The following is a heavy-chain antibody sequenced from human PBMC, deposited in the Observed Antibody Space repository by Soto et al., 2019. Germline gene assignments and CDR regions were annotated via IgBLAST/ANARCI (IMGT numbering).Heavy chain of an antibody. V-gene: IGHV1-69*01. CDR1: GGTFSSYA. D-gene: IGHD2-15*01. CDR3: ARAARDCSGGSCYPEYYYYGMDV. J-gene: IGHJ6*02. Sequence: QVQLVQSGAEVKKPGSSVKVSCKASGGTFSSYAISWVRQAPGQGLEWMGGIIPIFGTANYAQKFQGRVTITADESTSTDYMELSSLGSEDTAVYYCARAARDCSGGSCYPEYYYYGMDVWGQGTTVTVSS. CDR2: IIPIFGTA.